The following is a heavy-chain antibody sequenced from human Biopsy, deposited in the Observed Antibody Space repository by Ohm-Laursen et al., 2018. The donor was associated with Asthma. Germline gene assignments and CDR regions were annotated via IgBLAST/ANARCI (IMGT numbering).Heavy chain of an antibody. D-gene: IGHD4-17*01. Sequence: SLRLSCTASGFSLDDYAMYWVRQAPGKGLEWVSVISWNSGHIAYADSVKGRFTISRDTAKNSLYLQMNNLRVEDTAFYYCARDFGAGDSDGDDLTLTHYYGMDVWGQGTTVTVSS. CDR1: GFSLDDYA. CDR2: ISWNSGHI. V-gene: IGHV3-9*01. CDR3: ARDFGAGDSDGDDLTLTHYYGMDV. J-gene: IGHJ6*02.